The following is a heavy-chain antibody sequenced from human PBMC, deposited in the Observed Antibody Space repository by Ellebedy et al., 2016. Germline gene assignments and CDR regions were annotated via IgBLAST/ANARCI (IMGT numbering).Heavy chain of an antibody. J-gene: IGHJ4*02. D-gene: IGHD6-19*01. CDR1: GFTFSSYA. V-gene: IGHV3-30*14. Sequence: GESLKISCAASGFTFSSYAMHWVRQAPGKGLEWVAVISYDGSNKYYADSVKGRFTISRDNSKNTLYLQMNSLRAEDTAVYYCARDGSGWYADYWGQGTLVTVSS. CDR3: ARDGSGWYADY. CDR2: ISYDGSNK.